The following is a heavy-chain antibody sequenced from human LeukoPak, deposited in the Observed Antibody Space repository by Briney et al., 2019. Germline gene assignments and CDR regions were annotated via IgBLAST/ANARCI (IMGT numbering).Heavy chain of an antibody. Sequence: GASVKVSFKASGSPFHGHYLHWVRPAPGQGLEWMGWINPNSGGTNYAQKFQGRVTMTRDTSISTAYMELSRLRSDDTAVYYCARFVAFDIWGQGTMVTVSS. J-gene: IGHJ3*02. CDR3: ARFVAFDI. V-gene: IGHV1-2*02. CDR1: GSPFHGHY. CDR2: INPNSGGT.